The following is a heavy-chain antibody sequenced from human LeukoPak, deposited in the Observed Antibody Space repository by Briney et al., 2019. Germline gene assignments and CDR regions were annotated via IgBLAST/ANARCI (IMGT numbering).Heavy chain of an antibody. Sequence: ASVKVSCKTSGYTFTSSPINGGRQAAGQGLEWMGWINPNSGRTGYAQKFQGRVTMTADTSIRTAYMELRSLRFDDTAVYYCARSRSGLAAAGTYDYSGQGTLITVSS. J-gene: IGHJ4*02. CDR2: INPNSGRT. D-gene: IGHD6-13*01. CDR3: ARSRSGLAAAGTYDY. CDR1: GYTFTSSP. V-gene: IGHV1-8*01.